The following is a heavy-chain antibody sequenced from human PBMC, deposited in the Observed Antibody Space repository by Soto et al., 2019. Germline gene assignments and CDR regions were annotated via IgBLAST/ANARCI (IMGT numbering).Heavy chain of an antibody. CDR1: GYTFTSHG. J-gene: IGHJ4*02. CDR3: ARERTVAGNDY. Sequence: GASVKVSCEASGYTFTSHGISCVRQAPGQGLEWMGWISAYNGNTGYAQKFQGRVTMTRNTSISTAYMELSSLRSEDTAVYYCARERTVAGNDYWGQGTLVTVSS. CDR2: ISAYNGNT. D-gene: IGHD6-19*01. V-gene: IGHV1-8*02.